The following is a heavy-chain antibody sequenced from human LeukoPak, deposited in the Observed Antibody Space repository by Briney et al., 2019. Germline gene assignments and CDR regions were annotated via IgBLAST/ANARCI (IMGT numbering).Heavy chain of an antibody. V-gene: IGHV4-61*02. J-gene: IGHJ6*02. Sequence: SQTLSLTCTVSGCSISSGSYYWSWIRQPPGKGLEWIGRIYTSWSTNYNPSLKSRVTISVDTSKNQFSLKLSSVTAAATAVYYCARGGTYYDILTGYYPTGMDVWGQGTTVTVSS. CDR3: ARGGTYYDILTGYYPTGMDV. D-gene: IGHD3-9*01. CDR2: IYTSWST. CDR1: GCSISSGSYY.